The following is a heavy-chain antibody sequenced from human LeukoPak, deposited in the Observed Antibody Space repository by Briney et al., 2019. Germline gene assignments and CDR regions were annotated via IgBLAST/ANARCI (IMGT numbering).Heavy chain of an antibody. J-gene: IGHJ3*02. V-gene: IGHV3-23*01. CDR3: AKDQVISGSEASDI. Sequence: GGSLRLSCAASGLTFSSYTMNWVRQAPGKRLEWVSAISGSGVGTYYADSVKGRFTISRDNSWNTLYLQMNSLRAEDTAVYYCAKDQVISGSEASDIWGQGTMVTVSS. D-gene: IGHD2-21*01. CDR2: ISGSGVGT. CDR1: GLTFSSYT.